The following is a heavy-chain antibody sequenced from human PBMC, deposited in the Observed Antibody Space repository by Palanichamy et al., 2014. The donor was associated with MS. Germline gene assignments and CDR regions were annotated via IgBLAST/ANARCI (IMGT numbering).Heavy chain of an antibody. Sequence: EVQLVESGGGLVQPGGSLRLSCAASGFTFSSYAMSWVRQAPGKGLEWVSAISGSGGSTYYADSVKGRFTISRDNSKNTLYLQMNSLRAEDTAVYYCAKDLRAGIVGASYFDYWGQGTLVTVSS. CDR2: ISGSGGST. J-gene: IGHJ4*02. CDR3: AKDLRAGIVGASYFDY. V-gene: IGHV3-23*04. D-gene: IGHD1-26*01. CDR1: GFTFSSYA.